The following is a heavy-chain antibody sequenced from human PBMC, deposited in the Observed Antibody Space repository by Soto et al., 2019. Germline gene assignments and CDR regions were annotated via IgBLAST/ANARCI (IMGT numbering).Heavy chain of an antibody. CDR2: IYHSGST. Sequence: ETLSLTCAVSGGSISSSNWWSWVRQPPGKGLEWIGEIYHSGSTNYNPSLKSRVTISVDKSKNQFSLKLSSVTAADTAVYYCARDAITMVRGVIKNWFDPWGQGTLVTVSS. CDR1: GGSISSSNW. J-gene: IGHJ5*02. D-gene: IGHD3-10*01. V-gene: IGHV4-4*02. CDR3: ARDAITMVRGVIKNWFDP.